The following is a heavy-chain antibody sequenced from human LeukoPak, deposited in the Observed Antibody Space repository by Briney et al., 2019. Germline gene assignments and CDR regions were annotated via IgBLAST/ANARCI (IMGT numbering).Heavy chain of an antibody. CDR1: GYTFTGYY. D-gene: IGHD3-16*01. V-gene: IGHV1-2*02. Sequence: ASVKVSCKASGYTFTGYYMHWVRQAPGQGLEWMGWINPNSGGTNYAQKFQGRVTMTRDTSTSTVYMELKSLRSEDTAIYYCARDGTPEYDHIWGRPQLYWGQGTLVIVSS. CDR2: INPNSGGT. CDR3: ARDGTPEYDHIWGRPQLY. J-gene: IGHJ4*02.